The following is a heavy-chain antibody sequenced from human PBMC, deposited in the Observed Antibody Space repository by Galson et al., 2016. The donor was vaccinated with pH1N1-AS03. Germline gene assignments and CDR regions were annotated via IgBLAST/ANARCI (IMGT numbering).Heavy chain of an antibody. CDR3: VRDIYGDPLGE. CDR1: GDSVLSDSAT. J-gene: IGHJ4*02. D-gene: IGHD4-17*01. Sequence: CAISGDSVLSDSATWNWVRQSPSRGLEWLGRTYLRSTWYHDYAESMKSRIIINADTSKNQFSLQLNSVTPEDTAVYYCVRDIYGDPLGEWGQGTLVTVSS. V-gene: IGHV6-1*01. CDR2: TYLRSTWYH.